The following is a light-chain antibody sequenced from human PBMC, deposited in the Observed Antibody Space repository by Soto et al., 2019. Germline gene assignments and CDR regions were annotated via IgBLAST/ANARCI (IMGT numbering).Light chain of an antibody. CDR1: QSISSW. Sequence: DIQMTQSPSTLSASVGDRVTITCRASQSISSWLAWYQQKPGKAPKLLIYDASSLESGVPSRFSGSGSGTEFTLTISSLQPDDFATNYCQQYNTPATFGQGTKVEIK. J-gene: IGKJ1*01. V-gene: IGKV1-5*01. CDR2: DAS. CDR3: QQYNTPAT.